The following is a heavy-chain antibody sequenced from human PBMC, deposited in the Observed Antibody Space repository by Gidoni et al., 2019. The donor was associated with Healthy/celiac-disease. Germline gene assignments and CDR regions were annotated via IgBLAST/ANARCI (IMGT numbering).Heavy chain of an antibody. V-gene: IGHV3-64D*06. CDR2: ISSNGGST. CDR3: VKGVNTAMVTSFDY. Sequence: EVQLVESGGDLVQPGGSLRLSCSASAFTFNSYAMHWVRQAPGKGLEYVSTISSNGGSTYYADSVKGRFTISRDNSKNTLYLQMSSLRAEDTAVYYCVKGVNTAMVTSFDYWGQGTLVTVSS. CDR1: AFTFNSYA. J-gene: IGHJ4*02. D-gene: IGHD5-18*01.